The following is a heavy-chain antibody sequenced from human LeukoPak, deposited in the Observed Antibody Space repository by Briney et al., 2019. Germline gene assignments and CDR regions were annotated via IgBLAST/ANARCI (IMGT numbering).Heavy chain of an antibody. D-gene: IGHD2-2*02. J-gene: IGHJ3*01. V-gene: IGHV5-51*01. CDR1: GYSFSSYW. Sequence: GESLKISCKGSGYSFSSYWIGWVRQMPGKGLEWMGIIYPSDSDTRYSPSFQGQVTISADKSISAAYLQWSSLKASDTAMYYCARRTVNCGSTSCYMSAFDVWGQGTMVTVSS. CDR2: IYPSDSDT. CDR3: ARRTVNCGSTSCYMSAFDV.